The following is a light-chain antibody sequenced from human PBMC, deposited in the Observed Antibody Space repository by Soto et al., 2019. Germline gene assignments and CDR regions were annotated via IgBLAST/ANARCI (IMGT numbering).Light chain of an antibody. J-gene: IGKJ4*01. CDR2: SAS. CDR1: QSLRNNY. Sequence: EIVLTQSPGTLSLSPGEPATLSCRASQSLRNNYLAWYQQKPGQTPRLLIHSASSRATGIPDRFSGSGSGTDFTLTISRLEPEDFAVYYSQQFNNSPLTFGGGTKVEIK. V-gene: IGKV3-20*01. CDR3: QQFNNSPLT.